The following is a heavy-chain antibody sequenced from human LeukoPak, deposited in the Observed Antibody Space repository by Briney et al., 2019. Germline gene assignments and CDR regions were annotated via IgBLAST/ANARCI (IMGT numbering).Heavy chain of an antibody. D-gene: IGHD6-19*01. CDR2: ISSSSSYI. CDR3: ARDHGSSSGWYDFDY. Sequence: GGSLRLSCAASGFTFSSYSMNWVRQAPGKGLEWASSISSSSSYIYYADSVKGRFTISRDNAKNSLYLQMNSLRAEDTAVYYCARDHGSSSGWYDFDYWGQGTLVTVSS. CDR1: GFTFSSYS. J-gene: IGHJ4*02. V-gene: IGHV3-21*01.